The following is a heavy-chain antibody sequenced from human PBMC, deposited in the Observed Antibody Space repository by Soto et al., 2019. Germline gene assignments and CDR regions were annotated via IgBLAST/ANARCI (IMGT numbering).Heavy chain of an antibody. CDR2: MNPNSGNT. CDR3: ARARAAAGTGWFDP. CDR1: GYTFTSYD. D-gene: IGHD6-13*01. J-gene: IGHJ5*02. V-gene: IGHV1-8*01. Sequence: QVQLVQSGAEVKKPGASVKVSCKASGYTFTSYDINWVRQATGQGLEWMGWMNPNSGNTGYAQKFQGRVTMTRTTSMSTAYMELSSLRSEDTAVYYCARARAAAGTGWFDPWGQGTLVTVSS.